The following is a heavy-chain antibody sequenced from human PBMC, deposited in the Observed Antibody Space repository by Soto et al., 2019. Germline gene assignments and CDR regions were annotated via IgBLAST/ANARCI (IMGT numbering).Heavy chain of an antibody. V-gene: IGHV3-33*06. CDR1: GFTFSSYG. CDR2: IWGGGGNT. D-gene: IGHD3-22*01. J-gene: IGHJ5*02. Sequence: GGSLRLSCAASGFTFSSYGMHWVRQAPGKGLEWVSAIWGGGGNTFYADSVKGRFTISRDNSKNTLYLQMNSLRAEDTAVYYCAKDPYDSSGYYINWFDPWGQGTLVTVSS. CDR3: AKDPYDSSGYYINWFDP.